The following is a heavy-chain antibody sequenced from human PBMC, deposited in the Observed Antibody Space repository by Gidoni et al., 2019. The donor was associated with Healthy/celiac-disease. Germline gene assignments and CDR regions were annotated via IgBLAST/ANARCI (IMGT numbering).Heavy chain of an antibody. V-gene: IGHV3-20*01. CDR2: INWNGGST. CDR3: ARHSRGGWELLGFDY. D-gene: IGHD1-26*01. J-gene: IGHJ4*02. Sequence: EVQLVESGGGVVRPGGSLRLSCAASGFTFDDYGMSWVRQAPGKGLEWVSGINWNGGSTGYADSVKGRFTISRDNAKNSLYLQMNSLRAEDTALYHCARHSRGGWELLGFDYWGQGTLVTVSS. CDR1: GFTFDDYG.